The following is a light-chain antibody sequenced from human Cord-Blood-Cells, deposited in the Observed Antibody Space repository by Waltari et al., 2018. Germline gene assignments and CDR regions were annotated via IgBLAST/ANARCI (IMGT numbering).Light chain of an antibody. CDR1: SSDVGGYNY. V-gene: IGLV2-14*01. J-gene: IGLJ3*02. Sequence: QSALTQPASVSGSPGQSITISCTGTSSDVGGYNYVSWYQQHPGKAPKLMIYDVSKRPSGVSNRFSGSKSGNTASLTISGLQAEDEAGYYCCSYAGSYTWVFGGGTKLTVL. CDR2: DVS. CDR3: CSYAGSYTWV.